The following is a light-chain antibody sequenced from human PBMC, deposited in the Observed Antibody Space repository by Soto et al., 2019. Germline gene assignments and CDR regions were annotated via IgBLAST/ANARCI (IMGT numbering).Light chain of an antibody. CDR3: SSYAGSNNRGV. CDR2: EVS. CDR1: STDVGGYNY. V-gene: IGLV2-8*01. Sequence: QSFMTHPPSSSGSPGQSVTISCTGTSTDVGGYNYISWYQHHPGKGPKLIIYEVSERPSGVPDRFSGSKSGNTASLTVSGLQAEDEADYYCSSYAGSNNRGVFGSGTKVTVL. J-gene: IGLJ1*01.